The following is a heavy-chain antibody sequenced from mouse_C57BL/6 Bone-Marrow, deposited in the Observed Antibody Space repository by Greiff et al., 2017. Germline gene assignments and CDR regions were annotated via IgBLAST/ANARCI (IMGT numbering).Heavy chain of an antibody. CDR2: IHPNSGST. CDR1: GYTFTSYW. CDR3: ARARTRGWFAY. J-gene: IGHJ3*01. V-gene: IGHV1-64*01. Sequence: QVQLQQPGAELVKPGASVKLSCKASGYTFTSYWMHWVKQRPGQGLEWIGMIHPNSGSTNYNEKFKSKATLTVDKSSSTAYMQLSSLTSEDSAVYYWARARTRGWFAYWGQGTRVTVSA.